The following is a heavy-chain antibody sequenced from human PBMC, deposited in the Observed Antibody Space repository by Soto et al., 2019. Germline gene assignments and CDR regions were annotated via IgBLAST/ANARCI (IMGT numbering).Heavy chain of an antibody. CDR2: ISNSGSFI. V-gene: IGHV3-21*01. CDR1: GFTFSTYA. Sequence: GGSLRLSCAASGFTFSTYAMNWVRQAPGKGLEWVSSISNSGSFIYYADSVKGRFTISGDNAKNSLYLQMNTLRAEDTAVYFCARVYLGCSSTTCLFYFDYWGQGALVTVSS. D-gene: IGHD2-2*01. CDR3: ARVYLGCSSTTCLFYFDY. J-gene: IGHJ4*02.